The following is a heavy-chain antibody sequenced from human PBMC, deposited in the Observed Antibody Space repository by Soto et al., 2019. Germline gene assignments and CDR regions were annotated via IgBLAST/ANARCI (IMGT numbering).Heavy chain of an antibody. J-gene: IGHJ3*02. CDR3: ARSWLSERPPPFDI. D-gene: IGHD6-19*01. Sequence: SETLSLTCTVSGGSISSSSYYWGWIRQPPGKGLEWIGSIYYSGSTYYNPSLKSRVTISVDTSKNQFSLKLSSVTAADTAVYYCARSWLSERPPPFDIWGQGTMVPVSS. CDR2: IYYSGST. V-gene: IGHV4-39*01. CDR1: GGSISSSSYY.